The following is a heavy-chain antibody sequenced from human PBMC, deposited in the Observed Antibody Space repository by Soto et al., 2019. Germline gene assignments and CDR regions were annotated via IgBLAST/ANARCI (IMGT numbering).Heavy chain of an antibody. D-gene: IGHD2-21*01. CDR3: ARDGSPTYSYFDH. CDR2: ISYDGSNK. J-gene: IGHJ4*02. V-gene: IGHV3-30-3*01. CDR1: GFTFSNYA. Sequence: PGGSLRLSCAASGFTFSNYAMSWVRQAPGKGLEWEAVISYDGSNKYYADSVKGRFTVSRDNSKNTLYLQMNSLRSEDTAFYYCARDGSPTYSYFDHWGQGTLVTVSS.